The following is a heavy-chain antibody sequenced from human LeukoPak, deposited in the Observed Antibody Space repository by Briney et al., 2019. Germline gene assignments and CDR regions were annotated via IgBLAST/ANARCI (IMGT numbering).Heavy chain of an antibody. CDR3: ERVMTMVRPGGDY. CDR2: IKQDGCEK. CDR1: GFTFSSYW. J-gene: IGHJ4*02. D-gene: IGHD3-10*01. V-gene: IGHV3-7*01. Sequence: GGSLSLSCAASGFTFSSYWMSWVRQAPGKGLEGVAKIKQDGCEKYYVDSGTGRFTISRDNAKISLYLQMNSLRAEDTAAYYSERVMTMVRPGGDYWGQGTLVTVSS.